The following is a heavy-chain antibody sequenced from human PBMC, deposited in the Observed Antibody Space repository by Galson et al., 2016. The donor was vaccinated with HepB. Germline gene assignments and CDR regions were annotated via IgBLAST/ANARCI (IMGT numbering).Heavy chain of an antibody. CDR1: GFTFSNFA. V-gene: IGHV3-30-3*01. J-gene: IGHJ1*01. CDR3: AREAAPVYFEPYEPNFQH. D-gene: IGHD3-9*01. CDR2: ISYDGSKK. Sequence: RLSCAASGFTFSNFAMHWVRQAPGKGLDWVAVISYDGSKKNYADSVKGRFTISRDNSKNTLYLQMSSLRIEDTAVYFCAREAAPVYFEPYEPNFQHWGQGTLVTVSS.